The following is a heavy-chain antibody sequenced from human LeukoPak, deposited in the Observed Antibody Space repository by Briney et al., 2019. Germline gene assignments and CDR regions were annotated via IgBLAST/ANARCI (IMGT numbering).Heavy chain of an antibody. D-gene: IGHD4-17*01. CDR2: ISYDGSNK. CDR3: AKAGYGDYYYFDY. CDR1: GFTFSSYG. J-gene: IGHJ4*02. V-gene: IGHV3-30*18. Sequence: PGGSLRLSCAASGFTFSSYGMHWVRQAPGKGLEWVAVISYDGSNKYYADSVKGRFTISRDNSKNTLYLRMNSLRAEDTAVYYCAKAGYGDYYYFDYWGQGTLVTVSS.